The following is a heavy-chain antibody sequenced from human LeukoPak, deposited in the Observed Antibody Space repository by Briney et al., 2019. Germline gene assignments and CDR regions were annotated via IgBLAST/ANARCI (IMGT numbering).Heavy chain of an antibody. CDR3: ARGKYYYDSSGSEYFDY. CDR2: IYTSGST. CDR1: GGSISSYY. V-gene: IGHV4-4*07. Sequence: PSETLSLTCTVSGGSISSYYWSWIRQPAGKGLEWIGRIYTSGSTNYNPSLKSRVTMSVDTSKNQFSLKLSSVTAADTAVYYCARGKYYYDSSGSEYFDYWGQGTLVTVSS. J-gene: IGHJ4*02. D-gene: IGHD3-22*01.